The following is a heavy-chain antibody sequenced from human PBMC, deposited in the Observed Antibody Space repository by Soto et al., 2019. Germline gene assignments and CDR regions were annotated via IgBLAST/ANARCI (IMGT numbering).Heavy chain of an antibody. Sequence: QVQLVESGGGVVQPGRSLRLSCAASGFTFSSYGMHWVRQAPGKGLEWVAVISYDGSNKYYADSVKGRFTISRDNSKNTLYLQMNSLRAEDTAVYYCAKDDAWLVRFYYYGMDVWGQGTTVTVSS. J-gene: IGHJ6*02. CDR2: ISYDGSNK. CDR3: AKDDAWLVRFYYYGMDV. V-gene: IGHV3-30*18. CDR1: GFTFSSYG. D-gene: IGHD6-19*01.